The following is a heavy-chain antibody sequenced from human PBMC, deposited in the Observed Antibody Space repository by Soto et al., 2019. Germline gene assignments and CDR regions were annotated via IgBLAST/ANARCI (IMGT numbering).Heavy chain of an antibody. CDR2: IYYNGRT. D-gene: IGHD3-10*01. V-gene: IGHV4-39*01. CDR1: GGSISNTDYS. CDR3: ASSGSRGHLSDWFDP. Sequence: GTLTLTCAVSGGSISNTDYSWVWHRPPQGQGLEWVGRIYYNGRTYYSAALRRRVTITVNPSKNQISLKETPVADEARAEYYSASSGSRGHLSDWFDPWGQGRLVTVSS. J-gene: IGHJ5*02.